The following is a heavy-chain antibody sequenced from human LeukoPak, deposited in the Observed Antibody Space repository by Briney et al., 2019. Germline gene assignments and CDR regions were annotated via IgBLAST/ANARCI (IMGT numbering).Heavy chain of an antibody. V-gene: IGHV3-20*04. J-gene: IGHJ4*02. D-gene: IGHD3-22*01. Sequence: PGGSLRLSCAASGFTFDDYGMNWVRQAPGKGLEWVSGINWNGDTTGYADSVKGRFTISRDNAKNSLYLQMNSLRAEDTALYYCARELRLEYYYDSSGYFDYWGQGTLVTVSP. CDR1: GFTFDDYG. CDR2: INWNGDTT. CDR3: ARELRLEYYYDSSGYFDY.